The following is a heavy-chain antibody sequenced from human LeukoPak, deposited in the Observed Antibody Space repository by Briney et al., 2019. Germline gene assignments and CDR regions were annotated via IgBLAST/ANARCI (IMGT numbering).Heavy chain of an antibody. V-gene: IGHV3-23*01. CDR2: ISGSGGST. Sequence: QAGGSLRLSCAASGFTFSSYAMSWVRQAPGKGLEWVSAISGSGGSTYYADSVKGRFTISRDNSKNTLYLQLNSLRVDDTAVYYCARTRYTGRYYPFDFWGQGTLVTVSS. CDR1: GFTFSSYA. J-gene: IGHJ4*02. CDR3: ARTRYTGRYYPFDF. D-gene: IGHD1-26*01.